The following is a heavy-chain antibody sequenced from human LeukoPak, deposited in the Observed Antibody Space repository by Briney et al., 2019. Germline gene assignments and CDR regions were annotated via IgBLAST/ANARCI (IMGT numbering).Heavy chain of an antibody. J-gene: IGHJ5*02. CDR1: GGSISSGGYS. Sequence: TLSLTCAVSGGSISSGGYSWSWLRQPPGKGLEWIGYIYHSGSTNYNPSLKSRVTISVDTSKNQFSLKLSSVTAADTAVYYCARAGGRMITFGGVIVLNWFDPWGQGTLVTVSS. CDR3: ARAGGRMITFGGVIVLNWFDP. D-gene: IGHD3-16*02. V-gene: IGHV4-30-2*01. CDR2: IYHSGST.